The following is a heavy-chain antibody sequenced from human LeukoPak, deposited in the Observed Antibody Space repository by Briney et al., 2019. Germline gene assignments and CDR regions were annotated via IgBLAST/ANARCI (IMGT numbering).Heavy chain of an antibody. CDR3: ARDYYDSSGYPNFDY. D-gene: IGHD3-22*01. CDR1: GVTFSDYY. V-gene: IGHV3-11*01. CDR2: ISSSGSTI. J-gene: IGHJ4*02. Sequence: GGSLRLSCAASGVTFSDYYMSWIRQAPGKGLGWGSYISSSGSTIYYADSVKGRFTISRDNAKNSLYLQMNSLRAEDTAVYYCARDYYDSSGYPNFDYWGQGTLVTVSS.